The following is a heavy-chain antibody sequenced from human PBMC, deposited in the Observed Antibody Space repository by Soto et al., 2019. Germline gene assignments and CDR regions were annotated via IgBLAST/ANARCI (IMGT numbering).Heavy chain of an antibody. CDR2: IIPIFGTA. V-gene: IGHV1-69*06. Sequence: ASVKVSCKASGGTFSSYAISWVRQAPGQGLEWMGGIIPIFGTANYAQKFQGRVTITADKSTSTAYMELSSLRSEDTAVYYCARSPYCSRTSCYYYYHYGMDVWGQGTTVTVS. D-gene: IGHD2-2*01. CDR3: ARSPYCSRTSCYYYYHYGMDV. CDR1: GGTFSSYA. J-gene: IGHJ6*02.